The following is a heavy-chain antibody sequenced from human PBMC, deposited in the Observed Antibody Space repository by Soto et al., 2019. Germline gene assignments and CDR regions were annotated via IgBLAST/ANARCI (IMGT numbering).Heavy chain of an antibody. J-gene: IGHJ4*02. CDR3: AREYGGNSGTFDY. D-gene: IGHD2-21*02. V-gene: IGHV4-34*01. CDR2: INHSGST. CDR1: GVSFSGYY. Sequence: SETLSLTCAVYGVSFSGYYWSWIRQPPGKGLEWIGEINHSGSTNYNPSLKSRVTISVDTSKNQFSLKLSSVTAADTAVYYCAREYGGNSGTFDYWGQGTLVTVSS.